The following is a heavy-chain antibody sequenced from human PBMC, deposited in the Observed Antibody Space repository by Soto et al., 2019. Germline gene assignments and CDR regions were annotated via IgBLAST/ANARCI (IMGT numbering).Heavy chain of an antibody. D-gene: IGHD3-10*01. Sequence: WTWIRQPPGKGLEWIGYISYSGSTNYNPSLKSRVTISIDTSKNQFSLRLSSVIAADTAVYYCARLRKAFGSDYWGQGTLVAVSS. CDR3: ARLRKAFGSDY. J-gene: IGHJ4*02. V-gene: IGHV4-59*08. CDR2: ISYSGST.